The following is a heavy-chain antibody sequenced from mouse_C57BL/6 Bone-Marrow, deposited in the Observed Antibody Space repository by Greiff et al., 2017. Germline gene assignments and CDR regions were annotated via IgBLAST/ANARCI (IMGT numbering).Heavy chain of an antibody. CDR2: IDPEDGET. D-gene: IGHD4-1*01. CDR1: GFNIKDYY. J-gene: IGHJ2*01. Sequence: VQLQQSGAELVKPGASVKLSCTASGFNIKDYYMHWVKQRTEQGLEWIGRIDPEDGETKHAPKFQGKATITADTSSNTAYLQLSSLTSEDTAVYYCARRLGGGYWGQGTTLTVSS. V-gene: IGHV14-2*01. CDR3: ARRLGGGY.